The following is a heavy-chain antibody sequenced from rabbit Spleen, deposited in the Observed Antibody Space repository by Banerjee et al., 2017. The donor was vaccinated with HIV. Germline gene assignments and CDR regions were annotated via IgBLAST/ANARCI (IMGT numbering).Heavy chain of an antibody. V-gene: IGHV1S45*01. CDR3: ARDTSSSFSSYGMDL. Sequence: QEQLVESGGGLVQPEGSLTLTCIASGVSFSGSSYMCWVRQAPGKGLEWIACIDSGSSGFTYFASWAKGRFTISKTSATTVTLHMTSLTAADTATYFCARDTSSSFSSYGMDLWGQGTLVTVS. D-gene: IGHD1-1*01. CDR2: IDSGSSGFT. J-gene: IGHJ6*01. CDR1: GVSFSGSSY.